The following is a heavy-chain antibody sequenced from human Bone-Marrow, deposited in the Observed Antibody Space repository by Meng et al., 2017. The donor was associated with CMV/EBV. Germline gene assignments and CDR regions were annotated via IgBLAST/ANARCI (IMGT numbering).Heavy chain of an antibody. J-gene: IGHJ4*02. CDR1: GGSVSSGSYY. CDR2: IYYSGST. V-gene: IGHV4-39*07. CDR3: ASHRYGDYVDDY. D-gene: IGHD4-17*01. Sequence: SETLSLTCTVSGGSVSSGSYYWSWIRQPPGKGLEWIGSIYYSGSTYYNPSLKSRVTISVDTSKNQFSLKLSSVTAADTAVYYCASHRYGDYVDDYWGQGTLVTVSS.